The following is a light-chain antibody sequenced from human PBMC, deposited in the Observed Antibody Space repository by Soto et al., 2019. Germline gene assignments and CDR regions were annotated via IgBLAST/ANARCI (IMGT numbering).Light chain of an antibody. V-gene: IGLV1-44*01. CDR1: SSNIGSNT. CDR2: SNN. CDR3: AAWDDSLNGVV. J-gene: IGLJ2*01. Sequence: QSVLTQPPSASGTPGQRVTISCSGSSSNIGSNTLNWYHQVPRTAPKHLIYSNNQRPSGVPDRFSGSKSGTSGSLSISVLQCEDEAEYNCAAWDDSLNGVVLGGGPKVTVL.